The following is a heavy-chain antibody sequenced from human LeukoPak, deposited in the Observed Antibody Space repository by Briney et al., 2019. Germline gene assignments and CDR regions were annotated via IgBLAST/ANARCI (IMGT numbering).Heavy chain of an antibody. V-gene: IGHV3-23*01. CDR3: ARQRRYCSGDNCYQRTFDY. CDR2: ISGSGGST. Sequence: GGSLRLSCAASGFTFSSYAMSWVRQAPGKGLEWVSAISGSGGSTYYADSVKGRFTISRDNSKNSLYLQMNSLRAEDTAVYYCARQRRYCSGDNCYQRTFDYWGQGTLVTVSS. J-gene: IGHJ4*02. D-gene: IGHD2-15*01. CDR1: GFTFSSYA.